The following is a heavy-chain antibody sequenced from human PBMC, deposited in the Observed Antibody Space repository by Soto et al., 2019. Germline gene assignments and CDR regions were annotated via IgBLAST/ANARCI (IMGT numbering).Heavy chain of an antibody. J-gene: IGHJ6*02. D-gene: IGHD6-19*01. CDR2: ILYDGSNT. CDR3: AKETYISGWYYYYYGMDV. Sequence: GGSLRLSCAASGFTFSSYAMHWVRQAPGKGLEWVAVILYDGSNTYYADSVKGRFTISRDNSKNTLYLQMNSLRAEDTAVYYCAKETYISGWYYYYYGMDVWVLGTTVTVSS. CDR1: GFTFSSYA. V-gene: IGHV3-30-3*01.